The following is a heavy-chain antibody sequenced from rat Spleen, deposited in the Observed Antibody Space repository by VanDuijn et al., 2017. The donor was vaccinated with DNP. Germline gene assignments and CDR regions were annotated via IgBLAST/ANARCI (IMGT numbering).Heavy chain of an antibody. V-gene: IGHV5-22*01. CDR1: GFSFSDYY. J-gene: IGHJ2*01. D-gene: IGHD1-1*01. CDR2: ISSEGSST. CDR3: ARSVVTLDY. Sequence: EVQLVESGGGLVQPGGSLKLSCAASGFSFSDYYMAWVRQAPKKGLEWVASISSEGSSTYYGDSVKGRFTISRDYAESTLYLQMNSLRSEDTATYYCARSVVTLDYWGQGVMVTVSS.